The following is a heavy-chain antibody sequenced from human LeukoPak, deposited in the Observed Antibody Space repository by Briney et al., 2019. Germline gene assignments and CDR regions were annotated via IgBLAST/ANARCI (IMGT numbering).Heavy chain of an antibody. CDR2: INHSGST. CDR1: GGSFSGYY. CDR3: ARGRGYSSSATDGVYGMDV. D-gene: IGHD6-6*01. Sequence: PSETLSLTCAVYGGSFSGYYWSWIRQPPGKGLEWIGEINHSGSTNYNPSLKSRVTISVDTSKNQFSLKLSSVTAADTAVYYCARGRGYSSSATDGVYGMDVWGQGTTVTVSS. J-gene: IGHJ6*02. V-gene: IGHV4-34*01.